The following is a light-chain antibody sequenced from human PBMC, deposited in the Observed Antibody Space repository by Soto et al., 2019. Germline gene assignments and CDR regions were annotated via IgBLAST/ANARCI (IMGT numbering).Light chain of an antibody. J-gene: IGKJ1*01. CDR3: QQYNSYST. Sequence: DIQMTQSPSTLSASVGDRVTITCRASQSISSWLAWYQQKPGKAPKLLIYKASSLESGVPSRFRGSGSETEFTLTISRLQPDDFATYYCQQYNSYSTFGQGTKVEIK. CDR2: KAS. CDR1: QSISSW. V-gene: IGKV1-5*03.